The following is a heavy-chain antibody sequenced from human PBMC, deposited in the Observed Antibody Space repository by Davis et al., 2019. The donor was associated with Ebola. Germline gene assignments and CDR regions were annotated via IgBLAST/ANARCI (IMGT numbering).Heavy chain of an antibody. CDR2: IRTKPNNYAT. CDR3: TRRHDVVATTGDFYYYGMDV. CDR1: GFTFSGSA. J-gene: IGHJ6*02. V-gene: IGHV3-73*01. Sequence: PGGSLRLSCAASGFTFSGSAMHWVRQASGKGLEWVGRIRTKPNNYATTYAASVKGRFTISRADSQNTAYLHMDSLKTEDTADYYCTRRHDVVATTGDFYYYGMDVWGQGTTVTVSS. D-gene: IGHD5-12*01.